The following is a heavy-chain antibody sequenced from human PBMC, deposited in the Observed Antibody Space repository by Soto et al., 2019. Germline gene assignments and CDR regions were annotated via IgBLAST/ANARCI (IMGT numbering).Heavy chain of an antibody. J-gene: IGHJ4*02. CDR1: GGSISSGGYS. Sequence: QLQLQESGSGLVKPSQTLSLTCAVSGGSISSGGYSWSWIRQPPGKGLEWIGYIYHSGSTYYNPSLKSRVTIAVDRSKNQFSLKLSSVTAADTAVYYCARGQLYGGAYYFDYWGQGTLVTVSS. V-gene: IGHV4-30-2*01. CDR2: IYHSGST. CDR3: ARGQLYGGAYYFDY. D-gene: IGHD3-16*02.